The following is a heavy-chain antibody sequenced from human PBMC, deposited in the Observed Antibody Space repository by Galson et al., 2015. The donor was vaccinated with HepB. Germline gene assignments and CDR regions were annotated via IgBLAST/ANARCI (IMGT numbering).Heavy chain of an antibody. V-gene: IGHV3-23*01. CDR3: AKDKDSTSLCPNYFDI. Sequence: SLRLSCAASGFTLSTYAMSWVRQAPGKGLEWVSAISGNGGSTYYTDSVRGRFTISRDNTRNTLHLQMNSLRAEDTAIYYCAKDKDSTSLCPNYFDIGGQGTQVTVSS. CDR2: ISGNGGST. CDR1: GFTLSTYA. D-gene: IGHD2-2*01. J-gene: IGHJ4*02.